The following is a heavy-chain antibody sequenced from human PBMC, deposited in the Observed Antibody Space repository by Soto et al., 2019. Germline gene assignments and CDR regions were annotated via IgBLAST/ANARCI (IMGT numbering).Heavy chain of an antibody. D-gene: IGHD3-3*01. V-gene: IGHV6-1*01. CDR1: GDSVSSNSAA. J-gene: IGHJ5*02. CDR3: ARAQGIFGVAPVNWFDP. Sequence: PSQTLSLTCAISGDSVSSNSAAWNWIRQSPSRGLEWLGRTYYRSKWYNDYAVSVKSRITINPDTSKNQFSLQLNSVTPEDTAVYYCARAQGIFGVAPVNWFDPWGQGTLVTVSS. CDR2: TYYRSKWYN.